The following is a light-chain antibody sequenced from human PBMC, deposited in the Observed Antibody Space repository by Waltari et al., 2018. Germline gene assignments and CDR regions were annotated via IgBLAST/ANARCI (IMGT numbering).Light chain of an antibody. J-gene: IGKJ2*01. CDR3: HQYNHWPTFT. CDR2: GAS. CDR1: QSVGNN. Sequence: EIEMTQSPATLSVSPGERVTPSCRASQSVGNNFAWYQQRPGQAPRLLIYGASTRATDISDRFSGSGSGTDFTLTISALQSEDLAVYYCHQYNHWPTFTFGQGTKLQIE. V-gene: IGKV3-15*01.